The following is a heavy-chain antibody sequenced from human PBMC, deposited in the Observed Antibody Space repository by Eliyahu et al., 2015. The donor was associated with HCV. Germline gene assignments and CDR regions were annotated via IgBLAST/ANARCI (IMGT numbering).Heavy chain of an antibody. V-gene: IGHV3-48*02. CDR1: QFPFSRYI. Sequence: QLVESGGDLVQPGGSLRLSCRVSQFPFSRYIFNWIRRAPGXGXEWISYIGGXGSLLXXADSVRGRFTISRENAKDSLYLQMNSLRDEDTATYYCARDSRGGSGGAFDIWGRGTTVVVSA. J-gene: IGHJ3*02. CDR3: ARDSRGGSGGAFDI. D-gene: IGHD3-10*01. CDR2: IGGXGSLL.